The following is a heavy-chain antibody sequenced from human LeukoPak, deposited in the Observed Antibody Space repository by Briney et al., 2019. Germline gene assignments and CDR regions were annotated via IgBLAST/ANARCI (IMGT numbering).Heavy chain of an antibody. CDR1: GGSISSYY. CDR3: ARHYTLVNTLRDYFEH. CDR2: IYYSGTT. D-gene: IGHD3-16*01. Sequence: SETLSLTCTVSGGSISSYYWNWIRQPPGKGLEWIGYIYYSGTTNYNPSLKSRVTISVDTFKNQFSLKLSSVTAADTAVYYCARHYTLVNTLRDYFEHWGQGTLVTVSS. J-gene: IGHJ4*02. V-gene: IGHV4-59*08.